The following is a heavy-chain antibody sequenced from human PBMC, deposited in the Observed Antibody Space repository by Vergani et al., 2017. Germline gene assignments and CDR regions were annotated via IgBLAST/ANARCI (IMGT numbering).Heavy chain of an antibody. Sequence: QVQLQESGPGLVKPSQTLSLTCTVSGGSISSGGYYWSWIRQPPGKGLEWIGEINHSGSTNYNPSLKSRVTISVDTSKNQFSLKLSSVTAADTAVYYCARASGGPRAGRKYFDLWGRGTLVTVSS. V-gene: IGHV4-31*03. D-gene: IGHD2-15*01. J-gene: IGHJ2*01. CDR1: GGSISSGGYY. CDR2: INHSGST. CDR3: ARASGGPRAGRKYFDL.